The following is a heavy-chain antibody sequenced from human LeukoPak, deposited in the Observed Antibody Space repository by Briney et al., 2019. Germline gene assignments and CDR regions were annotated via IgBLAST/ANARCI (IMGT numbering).Heavy chain of an antibody. J-gene: IGHJ4*02. CDR3: AREGASGYDGIDY. Sequence: GGSLRLSCAASGFTFSSYGMHWVRQAPGKGLEWVAVIWYDGSNKYYADSVKGRFTISRDNSKKTLYLQMTSLRAEDTAVYYCAREGASGYDGIDYWGQGTLVTVSS. CDR1: GFTFSSYG. V-gene: IGHV3-33*01. CDR2: IWYDGSNK. D-gene: IGHD5-12*01.